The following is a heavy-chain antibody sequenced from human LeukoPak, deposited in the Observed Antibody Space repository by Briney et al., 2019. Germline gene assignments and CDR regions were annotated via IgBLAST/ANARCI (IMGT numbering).Heavy chain of an antibody. CDR1: GYSFTSYW. CDR2: IYPGDSDT. Sequence: GESLKISCKGSGYSFTSYWIGWVRQMPGKGLEWMGIIYPGDSDTRYSPSFQGQVTISADKSTSTAYLQWSSLKASDTAMYYCARPGQLGEYTPYYFDYWGQGTLVTVSS. D-gene: IGHD3-16*01. CDR3: ARPGQLGEYTPYYFDY. J-gene: IGHJ4*02. V-gene: IGHV5-51*01.